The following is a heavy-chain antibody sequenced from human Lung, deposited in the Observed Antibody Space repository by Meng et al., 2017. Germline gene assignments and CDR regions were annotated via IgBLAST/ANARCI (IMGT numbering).Heavy chain of an antibody. V-gene: IGHV1-2*06. D-gene: IGHD6-13*01. Sequence: ASVKVSCKASGYTFPDYWLHWVRRAPGQGLEWMGRINPKSGDTHYAQRFQGRVTMTGDTSISTAYLELSGLRSDDTAMYYCARDEDISAAGKLFGDYWGQGTQVTSYS. J-gene: IGHJ4*01. CDR3: ARDEDISAAGKLFGDY. CDR1: GYTFPDYW. CDR2: INPKSGDT.